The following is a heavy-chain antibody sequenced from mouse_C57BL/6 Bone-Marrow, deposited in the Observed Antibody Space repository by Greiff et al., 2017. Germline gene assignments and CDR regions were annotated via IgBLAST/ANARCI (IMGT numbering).Heavy chain of an antibody. CDR3: ARIGTFAY. J-gene: IGHJ3*01. CDR2: IDPSDSYT. CDR1: GYTFTSYW. Sequence: QVQLKQPGAELVMPGASVKLSCKASGYTFTSYWMHWVKQRPGQGLEWIGEIDPSDSYTNYNQKFKGKSTLTVDKSSSTAYMQLSSLTSEDSAVYYCARIGTFAYWGQGTLVTVSA. D-gene: IGHD4-1*01. V-gene: IGHV1-69*01.